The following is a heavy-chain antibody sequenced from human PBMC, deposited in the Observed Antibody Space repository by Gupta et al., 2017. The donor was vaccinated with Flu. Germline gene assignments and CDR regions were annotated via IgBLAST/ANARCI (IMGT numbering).Heavy chain of an antibody. Sequence: MSWVRQAPGKGLEWVSAISEGSAHTYYADPVKGRFTISRDDSKNTLYLQMNSLRAEDTAIYYCAKARDYDGDSWGQGMLVTVSS. V-gene: IGHV3-23*01. J-gene: IGHJ4*02. CDR2: ISEGSAHT. D-gene: IGHD3-16*01. CDR3: AKARDYDGDS.